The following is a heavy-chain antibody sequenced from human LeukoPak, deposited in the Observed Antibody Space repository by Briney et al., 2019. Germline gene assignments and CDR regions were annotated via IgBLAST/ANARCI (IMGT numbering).Heavy chain of an antibody. Sequence: PPETLSLTCTVSGGSISTFYWSWIRQPAGKGLEWIGRIFTSGSTNYNPSLKSRVTMSVDTSKNQFSLKVSSVTAADTAVYYCARGPYWTIAARPMDYWGQGTLVTVSS. J-gene: IGHJ4*02. CDR3: ARGPYWTIAARPMDY. CDR2: IFTSGST. D-gene: IGHD6-6*01. CDR1: GGSISTFY. V-gene: IGHV4-4*07.